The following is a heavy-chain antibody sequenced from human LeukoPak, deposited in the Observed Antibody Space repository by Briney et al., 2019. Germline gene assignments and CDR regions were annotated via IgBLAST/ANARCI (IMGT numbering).Heavy chain of an antibody. CDR3: ARLKFYDSTGYSPGYYMDV. CDR2: IYPSGNT. D-gene: IGHD3-22*01. J-gene: IGHJ6*03. Sequence: SETPSLTCGVSGGAIISYYWSWIRQPAGKGPEWIGCIYPSGNTDYNPSLKTRVTMSTDLSKKQFSLRLRSVTAADTAVYYCARLKFYDSTGYSPGYYMDVWGKGTAVTVSS. CDR1: GGAIISYY. V-gene: IGHV4-4*07.